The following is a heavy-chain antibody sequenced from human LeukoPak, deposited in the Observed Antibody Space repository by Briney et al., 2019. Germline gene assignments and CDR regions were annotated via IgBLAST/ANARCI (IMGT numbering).Heavy chain of an antibody. J-gene: IGHJ4*02. D-gene: IGHD6-19*01. CDR3: ARTEYSSGWSDFDY. Sequence: GGSLRLSCAASGFTFSSYSMNWVRQAPGKGLEWVASISSISSYIYYADSVKGRFTISRDNAKNSLYLQMNSLRAEDTAVYYCARTEYSSGWSDFDYWGQGTLVTVSS. V-gene: IGHV3-21*01. CDR2: ISSISSYI. CDR1: GFTFSSYS.